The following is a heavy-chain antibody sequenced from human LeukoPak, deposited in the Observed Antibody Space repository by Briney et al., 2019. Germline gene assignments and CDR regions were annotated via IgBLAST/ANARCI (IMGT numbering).Heavy chain of an antibody. CDR3: AKWAWDYGDYGVFDY. Sequence: PGGSLRPSCAASGFTFSSYAMSWVRQAPGKGLEWVSAISGSGGSTYYADSVKGRFTISRDNSKNTLYLQMNSLRAEDTAVYYCAKWAWDYGDYGVFDYWGQGTLVTVSS. CDR2: ISGSGGST. J-gene: IGHJ4*02. CDR1: GFTFSSYA. V-gene: IGHV3-23*01. D-gene: IGHD4-17*01.